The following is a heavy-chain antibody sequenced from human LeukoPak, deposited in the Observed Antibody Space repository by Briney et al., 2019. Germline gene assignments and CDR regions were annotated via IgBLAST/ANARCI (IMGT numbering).Heavy chain of an antibody. CDR2: IIPIFGTA. V-gene: IGHV1-69*13. Sequence: SVKVSCKASGGTFSSYAISWVRQAPGQGLEWMGGIIPIFGTANYAQKFQGRVTITADESTSTAYMELSSLRSEDTAVYYCARDHPITIFGVVDYYGMDVWGQGTTVTVSS. CDR1: GGTFSSYA. D-gene: IGHD3-3*01. J-gene: IGHJ6*02. CDR3: ARDHPITIFGVVDYYGMDV.